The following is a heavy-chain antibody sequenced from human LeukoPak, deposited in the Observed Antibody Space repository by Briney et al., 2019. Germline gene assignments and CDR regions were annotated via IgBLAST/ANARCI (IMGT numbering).Heavy chain of an antibody. V-gene: IGHV3-23*01. CDR1: GFTFRGYD. D-gene: IGHD1-7*01. J-gene: IGHJ4*02. CDR2: ISNNGGST. Sequence: PGGSLRLSCAASGFTFRGYDMRWVRQAPGKGLEWVSAISNNGGSTYYSNSVKGRFTISRDNSKNTLYLQMNSLRAEDTAVYYCAKDRPAAGTYWGQGTLVTVSS. CDR3: AKDRPAAGTY.